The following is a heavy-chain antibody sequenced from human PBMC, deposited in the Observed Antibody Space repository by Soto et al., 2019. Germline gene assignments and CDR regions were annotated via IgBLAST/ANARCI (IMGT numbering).Heavy chain of an antibody. Sequence: QVQLVESGGGVVQPGRSLRLSCEASGFTFSSYAMHWVRQAPGKGLAWVAVISYDGSNKYYADSVKGRFTISRDNSKNTLYLQMNSLRAEDTAVYYCASSLIVVVTIDAFDIWGQGTMVTVSS. CDR1: GFTFSSYA. D-gene: IGHD3-22*01. CDR3: ASSLIVVVTIDAFDI. CDR2: ISYDGSNK. J-gene: IGHJ3*02. V-gene: IGHV3-30-3*01.